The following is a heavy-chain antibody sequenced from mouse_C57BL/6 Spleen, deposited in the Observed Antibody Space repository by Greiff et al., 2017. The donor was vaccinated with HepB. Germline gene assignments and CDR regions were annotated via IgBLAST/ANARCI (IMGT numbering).Heavy chain of an antibody. CDR1: GFTFSSYA. CDR2: ISDGGSYT. V-gene: IGHV5-4*01. Sequence: DVQLVESGGGLVKPGGSLKLSCAASGFTFSSYAMSWVRQTPEKRLEWVATISDGGSYTYYPDNVKGRFTISRDNDKNNLYLQMSHLKSEDTAMYYCARDGYAMDYWGQGTSVTVSS. J-gene: IGHJ4*01. CDR3: ARDGYAMDY.